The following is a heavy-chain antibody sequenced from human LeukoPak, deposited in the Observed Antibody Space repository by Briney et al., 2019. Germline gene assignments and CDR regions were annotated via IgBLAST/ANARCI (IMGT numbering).Heavy chain of an antibody. CDR3: ARGGTRGTTSPLRAFDI. J-gene: IGHJ3*02. D-gene: IGHD1-1*01. CDR2: IYSGGTP. V-gene: IGHV3-53*01. Sequence: GGSLRLSCVASGFTVSSHYMSWVRQAPGKGLEWVSVIYSGGTPYYADSVKGRFTISRDNSKNTLYLQMNSLRAEDTAVYYCARGGTRGTTSPLRAFDIWGQGTMVTVSS. CDR1: GFTVSSHY.